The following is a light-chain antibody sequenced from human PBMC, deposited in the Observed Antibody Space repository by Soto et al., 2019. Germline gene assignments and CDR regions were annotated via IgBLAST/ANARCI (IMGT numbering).Light chain of an antibody. Sequence: QSVLTQPPSVSGAPGQRVTISCTGSNSNIGADFEVHWYQQFPGTAPKLLISNNTNRPSGVPDRFSGSRSGTSATLTISKVEAGDEADYHCQMWDSRTDHVFGTGTKLTVL. CDR2: NNT. J-gene: IGLJ1*01. CDR1: NSNIGADFE. V-gene: IGLV1-40*01. CDR3: QMWDSRTDHV.